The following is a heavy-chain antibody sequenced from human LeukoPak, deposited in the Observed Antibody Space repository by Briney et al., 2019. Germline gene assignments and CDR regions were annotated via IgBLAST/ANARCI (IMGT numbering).Heavy chain of an antibody. CDR3: ARHKGGDPGYYYYYYGMDV. J-gene: IGHJ6*02. V-gene: IGHV5-51*01. CDR2: IYPGDSDT. Sequence: GESLKISCKGSGYSFTSYWIGWVRQMPGKGLEWMGIIYPGDSDTRYSPSFQGQVTISAHKSISTAYLQWSSLKASDTAMYYCARHKGGDPGYYYYYYGMDVWGQGTTVTVSS. CDR1: GYSFTSYW. D-gene: IGHD4-17*01.